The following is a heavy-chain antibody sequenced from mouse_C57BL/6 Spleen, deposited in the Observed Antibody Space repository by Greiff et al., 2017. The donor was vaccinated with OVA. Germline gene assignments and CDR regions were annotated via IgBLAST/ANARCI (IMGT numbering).Heavy chain of an antibody. J-gene: IGHJ3*01. CDR1: GFTFSDYG. CDR3: ARLNDYDGAWFAY. D-gene: IGHD2-4*01. CDR2: ISSGSSTI. V-gene: IGHV5-17*01. Sequence: EVHLVESGGGLVKPGGSLKLSCAASGFTFSDYGMHWVRQAPEKGLEWVAYISSGSSTIYYADTVKGRFTISRDNAKNTLFLQMTSLRSEDTAMYYCARLNDYDGAWFAYWGQGTLVTVSA.